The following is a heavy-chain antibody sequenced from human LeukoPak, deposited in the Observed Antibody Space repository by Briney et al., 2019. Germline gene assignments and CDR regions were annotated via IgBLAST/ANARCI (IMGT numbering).Heavy chain of an antibody. CDR2: IYYSGST. CDR1: GGSISSSSYY. V-gene: IGHV4-39*01. D-gene: IGHD6-13*01. Sequence: SETLSLTCTVSGGSISSSSYYWGWIRQPPGKGLEWIGSIYYSGSTYYNPSLKSRVTIPVDTSKNQFSLKLSSVTAADTAVYYCARIIAAAGYAFDIWGQGTMVTVSS. J-gene: IGHJ3*02. CDR3: ARIIAAAGYAFDI.